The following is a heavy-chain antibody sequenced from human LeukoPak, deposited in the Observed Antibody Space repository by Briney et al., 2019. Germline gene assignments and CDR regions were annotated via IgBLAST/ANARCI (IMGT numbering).Heavy chain of an antibody. CDR2: IYYSGST. V-gene: IGHV4-30-4*01. D-gene: IGHD3-3*01. J-gene: IGHJ5*02. CDR1: GGSISSGDYY. CDR3: AADIDLRWFYT. Sequence: SPSETLSLTCTVSGGSISSGDYYWSWIRQPPGKGLEWIGYIYYSGSTYYNPSLKSRVTISVDTSKNQFSLKLNSVTAADTAVYYCAADIDLRWFYTWGQGALVTVSS.